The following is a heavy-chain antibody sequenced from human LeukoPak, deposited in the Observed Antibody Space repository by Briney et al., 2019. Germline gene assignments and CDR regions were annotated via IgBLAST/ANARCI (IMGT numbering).Heavy chain of an antibody. CDR2: IAPSDSYT. V-gene: IGHV5-10-1*01. CDR3: ARLSRSITMIVVVIPYFDY. J-gene: IGHJ4*02. Sequence: GASLRISCKCSGYSFTSYWISWVRQMPGKGLEWRGRIAPSDSYTDYSPSFQGHVTISADKSISTAYLQWSSLKASDTAMYYCARLSRSITMIVVVIPYFDYWGQGTLVTVSS. CDR1: GYSFTSYW. D-gene: IGHD3-22*01.